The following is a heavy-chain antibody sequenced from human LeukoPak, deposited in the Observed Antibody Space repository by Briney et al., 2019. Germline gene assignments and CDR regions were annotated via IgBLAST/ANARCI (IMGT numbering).Heavy chain of an antibody. V-gene: IGHV1-8*01. J-gene: IGHJ4*02. CDR3: ASRGIAAAGTTPFDY. CDR1: GYTFTNND. D-gene: IGHD6-13*01. Sequence: ASVKVSCKASGYTFTNNDINWVRQATGQGIEWMGWVSPDSGDTGYAPNFRGRVTMTTDTSINTAYMELTSLRSEDTAVYYCASRGIAAAGTTPFDYWGQGTLVTVSS. CDR2: VSPDSGDT.